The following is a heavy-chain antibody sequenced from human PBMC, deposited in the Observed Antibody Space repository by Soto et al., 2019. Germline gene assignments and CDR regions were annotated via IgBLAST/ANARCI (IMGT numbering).Heavy chain of an antibody. D-gene: IGHD6-6*01. Sequence: PSETQSLTCAFYGGSFSGYYWSWIRQPPGKGLEWIGEINHSGSTNYNPSLKSRVTISVDTSKNQFSLKLSSVTAADTAVYYCARGYGSSSQKGFDYWGQGTLVTVSS. J-gene: IGHJ4*02. CDR3: ARGYGSSSQKGFDY. CDR2: INHSGST. V-gene: IGHV4-34*01. CDR1: GGSFSGYY.